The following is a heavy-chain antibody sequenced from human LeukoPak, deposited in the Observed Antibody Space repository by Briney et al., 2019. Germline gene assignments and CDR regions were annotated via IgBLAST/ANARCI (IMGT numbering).Heavy chain of an antibody. J-gene: IGHJ4*02. D-gene: IGHD5-24*01. CDR2: ISAYNGNT. V-gene: IGHV1-18*04. CDR1: GYTFTSYY. CDR3: ARGKGRMATSMGFDY. Sequence: ASVKVSCKASGYTFTSYYMHWVRQAPGQGLEWMGWISAYNGNTNYAQKLQGRVTMTTDTSTSTAYMELRSLRSDDTAVYYCARGKGRMATSMGFDYWGQGTLVTVSS.